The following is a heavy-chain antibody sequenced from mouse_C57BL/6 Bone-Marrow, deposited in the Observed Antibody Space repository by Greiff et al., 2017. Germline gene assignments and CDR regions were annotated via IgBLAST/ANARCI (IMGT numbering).Heavy chain of an antibody. J-gene: IGHJ2*01. D-gene: IGHD2-5*01. CDR3: ARLDYSNFDY. V-gene: IGHV1-66*01. CDR2: IYPGSGNT. CDR1: GYSFTSYY. Sequence: VQRVESGPELVKPGASVKISCKASGYSFTSYYIHWVKQRPGQGLEWIGWIYPGSGNTKYNEKFKGKATLTADTSSSTAYMQLSSLTSEDSAVYYCARLDYSNFDYWGQGTTLTVSS.